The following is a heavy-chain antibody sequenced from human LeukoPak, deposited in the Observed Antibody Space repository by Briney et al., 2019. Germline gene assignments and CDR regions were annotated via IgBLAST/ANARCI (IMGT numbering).Heavy chain of an antibody. V-gene: IGHV4-34*01. CDR3: ARDSGKLGYFDY. J-gene: IGHJ4*02. CDR2: INHSGST. D-gene: IGHD3-10*01. Sequence: SETLSLTCAVYGGSFSGHYWSWIRQPPGKGLEWIGEINHSGSTNYNPSLKSRVTISLDTSKNQLSLKLRSLTAADMAVYYCARDSGKLGYFDYWGQGTLVTVSS. CDR1: GGSFSGHY.